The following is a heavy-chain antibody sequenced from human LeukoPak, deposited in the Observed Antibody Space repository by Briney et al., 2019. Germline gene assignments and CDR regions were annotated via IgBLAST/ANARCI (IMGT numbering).Heavy chain of an antibody. V-gene: IGHV4-59*01. Sequence: SETLSLTCTVSGGSISNYYWSWLRQPPGKALEWIGYIYYSGSTKYIPSLTSRVSFSVDTSKDQFSLRLSSVTAADTAVYYCARARARDGYNLRYSYWGQGTLVTVSS. D-gene: IGHD5-24*01. J-gene: IGHJ4*02. CDR2: IYYSGST. CDR1: GGSISNYY. CDR3: ARARARDGYNLRYSY.